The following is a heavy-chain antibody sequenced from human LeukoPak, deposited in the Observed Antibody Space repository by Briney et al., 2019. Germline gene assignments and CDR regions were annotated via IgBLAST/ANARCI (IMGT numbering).Heavy chain of an antibody. CDR1: GGSISSYY. V-gene: IGHV4-59*01. J-gene: IGHJ4*02. CDR3: ARLGSYWGAFDY. CDR2: IYYSGST. D-gene: IGHD3-10*01. Sequence: PSETLSLTCTVSGGSISSYYWSWIRQPPGEGLGWIGYIYYSGSTNYNPSLKSRVTISVDTSKNQFSLKLSSVTAADTAVYYCARLGSYWGAFDYWGQGTLVTVSS.